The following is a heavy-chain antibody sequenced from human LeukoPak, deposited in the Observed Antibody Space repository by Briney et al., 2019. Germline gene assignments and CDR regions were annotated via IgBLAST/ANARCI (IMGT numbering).Heavy chain of an antibody. CDR1: GYTFTSYG. CDR3: ARGGPRAYCSSTSCPKGRNYYYYYMDV. V-gene: IGHV1-18*01. Sequence: ASVKVSCKASGYTFTSYGISWVRQAPGQGLEWMGWISAYNGNTNYAQKLQGRVTMTTDTSTSTAYMELRSLRSDDTAVYYCARGGPRAYCSSTSCPKGRNYYYYYMDVWGKGTTVTVSS. CDR2: ISAYNGNT. D-gene: IGHD2-2*01. J-gene: IGHJ6*03.